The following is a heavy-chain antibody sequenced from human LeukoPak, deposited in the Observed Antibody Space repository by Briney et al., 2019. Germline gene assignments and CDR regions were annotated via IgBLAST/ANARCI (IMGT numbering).Heavy chain of an antibody. Sequence: SETLSLTCTVSGGSITRSSYYWGWIRQPPGKGLEWIGTIYYSGSTYYNPSLKSRVTISVDTSKNQFSLKLSSVTAADTAVYYCARHDLHSSSWHYFDYWGQGTLVTVSS. CDR3: ARHDLHSSSWHYFDY. J-gene: IGHJ4*02. D-gene: IGHD6-13*01. V-gene: IGHV4-39*01. CDR2: IYYSGST. CDR1: GGSITRSSYY.